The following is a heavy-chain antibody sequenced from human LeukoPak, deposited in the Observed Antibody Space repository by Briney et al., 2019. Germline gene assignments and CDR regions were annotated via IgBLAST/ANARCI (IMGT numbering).Heavy chain of an antibody. Sequence: GASVKVSGKASGYTCTSYGISWVRQAPGQGLEWMGWISAYNGNTNYAQKLQGRVTMTTDTSTSTAYMELRSLRSDDTAVYYCASTTNRGYCSSTSCYVYWGQGTLVTVSS. V-gene: IGHV1-18*01. J-gene: IGHJ4*02. CDR1: GYTCTSYG. CDR3: ASTTNRGYCSSTSCYVY. D-gene: IGHD2-2*03. CDR2: ISAYNGNT.